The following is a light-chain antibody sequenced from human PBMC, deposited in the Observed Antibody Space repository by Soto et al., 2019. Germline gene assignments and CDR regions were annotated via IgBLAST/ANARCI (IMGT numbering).Light chain of an antibody. V-gene: IGLV2-11*01. J-gene: IGLJ1*01. CDR2: DVS. Sequence: LTQPRSVSGSPGQSVTISCTGTSSDVGGYNHVSWYQQHPGKAPKLIIYDVSTRPSGVPDRFSGSKSGNTASLTISGLQAEDEADYYCCSHAGSSVVFGTGTKVTVL. CDR3: CSHAGSSVV. CDR1: SSDVGGYNH.